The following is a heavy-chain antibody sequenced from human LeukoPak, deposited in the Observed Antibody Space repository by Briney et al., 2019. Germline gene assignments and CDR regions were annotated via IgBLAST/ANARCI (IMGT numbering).Heavy chain of an antibody. CDR1: APSISTSSYY. V-gene: IGHV4-39*01. J-gene: IGHJ4*02. D-gene: IGHD4-23*01. Sequence: SQTLSLACTLSAPSISTSSYYWGWIRQPPWNGLEWIGSIYYSGSTYYNPSLKGRVTIYVDTSKIQFSLKRSSVTAADTAVYYCAQMMGRGGYFDCWGQGTLVSVSS. CDR2: IYYSGST. CDR3: AQMMGRGGYFDC.